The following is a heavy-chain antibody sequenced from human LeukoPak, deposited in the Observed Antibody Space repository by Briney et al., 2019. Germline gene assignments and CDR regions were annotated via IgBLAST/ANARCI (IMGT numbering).Heavy chain of an antibody. V-gene: IGHV3-7*03. Sequence: GGSLRLSWAASGFTFSSYWMSWVRQAPGKGLEWVANIKQDGSEKYYVDSVKGRFTISRDNAKNSLYLQMNSLRAEDTAVYYCARVNGLRYTDYWGQGTLVTVSS. J-gene: IGHJ4*02. CDR1: GFTFSSYW. CDR3: ARVNGLRYTDY. CDR2: IKQDGSEK. D-gene: IGHD1-1*01.